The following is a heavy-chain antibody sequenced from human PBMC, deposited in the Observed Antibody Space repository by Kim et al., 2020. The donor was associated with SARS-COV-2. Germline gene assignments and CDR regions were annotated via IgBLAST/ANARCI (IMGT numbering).Heavy chain of an antibody. J-gene: IGHJ2*01. CDR2: ISGSGIST. V-gene: IGHV3-23*01. CDR1: GFTFSTYA. Sequence: GGSLRLSCAASGFTFSTYAMNWVRQAPGVGLEWVSVISGSGISTYYADSVKGRFTISRDNSKNTLYLQMNSLRAEDTAVYYCAKARGSGITAWYWDFWGRGTLVTVSS. D-gene: IGHD3-10*01. CDR3: AKARGSGITAWYWDF.